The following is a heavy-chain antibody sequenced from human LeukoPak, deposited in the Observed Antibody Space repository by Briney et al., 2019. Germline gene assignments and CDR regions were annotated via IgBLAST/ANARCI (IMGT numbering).Heavy chain of an antibody. Sequence: GGSLRLSCAASGFTFSSHSMNWVRQAPGKGLEWVSYISISSSSIYYADSVKGRFNISRNNAKNSLYLQMNSLRDDDTAVYYCARDSSWGYSSGWFDYWGQGTLVTVSS. J-gene: IGHJ5*01. V-gene: IGHV3-48*02. CDR3: ARDSSWGYSSGWFDY. CDR2: ISISSSSI. CDR1: GFTFSSHS. D-gene: IGHD6-19*01.